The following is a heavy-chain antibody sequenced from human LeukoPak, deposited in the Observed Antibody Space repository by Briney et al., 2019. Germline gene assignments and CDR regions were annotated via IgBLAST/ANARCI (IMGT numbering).Heavy chain of an antibody. CDR2: ISDSGST. J-gene: IGHJ5*02. CDR1: GASMNGHY. Sequence: PSETLTLTCSVSGASMNGHYWTWIRLSPGKGLEWIGYISDSGSTSYNPSFRSRVIMALEASKSEFSLRLNSVTVADTAVYYCARVFRGAVTSNWFDPWGQGTLVTVSS. D-gene: IGHD3-3*01. CDR3: ARVFRGAVTSNWFDP. V-gene: IGHV4-59*11.